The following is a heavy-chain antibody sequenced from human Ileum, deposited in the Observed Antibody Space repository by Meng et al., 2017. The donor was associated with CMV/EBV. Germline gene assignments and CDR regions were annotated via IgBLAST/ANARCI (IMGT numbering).Heavy chain of an antibody. CDR1: GFTFGIYA. J-gene: IGHJ4*02. Sequence: GGSLRLSCAASGFTFGIYAMTWVRQAPGKGLEWVSIIGTGGGAIEYEDSVKGRFTISRDNSKNTLYLQMDGLRVEDTAIYFCARGGQEVPLTRRFDYWGQGTLVTVSS. CDR2: IGTGGGAI. D-gene: IGHD2-15*01. V-gene: IGHV3-23*01. CDR3: ARGGQEVPLTRRFDY.